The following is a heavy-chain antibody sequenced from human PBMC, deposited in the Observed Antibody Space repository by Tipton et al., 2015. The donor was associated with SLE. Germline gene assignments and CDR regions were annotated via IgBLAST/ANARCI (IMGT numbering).Heavy chain of an antibody. Sequence: TLSLTCAVSGYSISSGYYWGWIRQPPGKGLEWIGSIYYSGSTYYNPSLKSRVTISVDTSKNQFSLKLSSVTAADTAVYYCASYYGDYPQYFDYWGQGTLVTVSS. CDR1: GYSISSGYY. CDR2: IYYSGST. J-gene: IGHJ4*02. D-gene: IGHD4-17*01. V-gene: IGHV4-38-2*01. CDR3: ASYYGDYPQYFDY.